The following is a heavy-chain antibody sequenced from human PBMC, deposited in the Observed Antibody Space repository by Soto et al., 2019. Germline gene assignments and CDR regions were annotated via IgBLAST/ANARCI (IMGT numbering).Heavy chain of an antibody. Sequence: QVQLVESGGGVVQPGRSLRLSCAASGFTFSSYGMHWVRQAPGKGLEWVAVIWYDGSNKYYADSVKGRFTISRDNSKNTLYLQMNSLRAEDTAVYYCARDPTIFGVVSPPGYWGQGTLVTVSS. CDR1: GFTFSSYG. CDR3: ARDPTIFGVVSPPGY. V-gene: IGHV3-33*01. J-gene: IGHJ4*02. D-gene: IGHD3-3*01. CDR2: IWYDGSNK.